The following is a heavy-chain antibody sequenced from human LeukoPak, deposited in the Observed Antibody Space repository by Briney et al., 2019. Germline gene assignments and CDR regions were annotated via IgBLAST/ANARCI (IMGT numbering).Heavy chain of an antibody. D-gene: IGHD7-27*01. V-gene: IGHV1-8*01. Sequence: ASVKVSCKASGYTFTSHDINWVRQATGQGLEWMGWMSPNSGDTGYAQKFQGRVTMTSDSSISTAYMELSSLRSEDTAIYYCVRTPPNWGFDYWGQGTLVTVSS. CDR1: GYTFTSHD. CDR2: MSPNSGDT. J-gene: IGHJ4*02. CDR3: VRTPPNWGFDY.